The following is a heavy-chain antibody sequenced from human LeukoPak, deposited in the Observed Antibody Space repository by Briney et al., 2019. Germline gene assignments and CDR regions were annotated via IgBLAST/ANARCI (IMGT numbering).Heavy chain of an antibody. Sequence: PGGSLRLSCAASGFTFSSYAMTWVRQAPGKELEWVSAISGSGYSAYYADSVKGRFTISRDNSRNTLYLQMNSLRAEDTAVYYCAKDPAAAGTAEYFHQWGQGTLVTVSS. J-gene: IGHJ1*01. D-gene: IGHD6-13*01. CDR3: AKDPAAAGTAEYFHQ. CDR1: GFTFSSYA. V-gene: IGHV3-23*01. CDR2: ISGSGYSA.